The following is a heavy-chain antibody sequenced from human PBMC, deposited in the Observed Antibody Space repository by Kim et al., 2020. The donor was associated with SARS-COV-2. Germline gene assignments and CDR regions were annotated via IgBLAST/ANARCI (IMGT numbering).Heavy chain of an antibody. CDR1: VGSFSGYY. J-gene: IGHJ4*02. CDR2: INHSGTT. V-gene: IGHV4-34*01. D-gene: IGHD3-9*01. CDR3: ARHPKRYFDCSFDY. Sequence: SETLSLSCAVYVGSFSGYYWSWIRQPPGKGLEWIGEINHSGTTNYNPSLKSRVTISVDTSKNQFSLKLSSVTAADTAVYYCARHPKRYFDCSFDYWGQGTPVTVSS.